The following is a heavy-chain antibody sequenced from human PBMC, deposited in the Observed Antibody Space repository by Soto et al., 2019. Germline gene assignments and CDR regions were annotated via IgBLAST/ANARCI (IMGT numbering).Heavy chain of an antibody. CDR1: GFTFSIYA. D-gene: IGHD2-8*01. J-gene: IGHJ4*02. CDR3: ARVLRGGSPYAPVDY. CDR2: ISSNGGST. V-gene: IGHV3-64*01. Sequence: PGGSLRLSCAASGFTFSIYAFHWVRQAPGKGLEYVSSISSNGGSTYYANSVKGRFTISRDNSKNTLSLQMGSLRTEDMGVYYCARVLRGGSPYAPVDYWGQGTLVTVS.